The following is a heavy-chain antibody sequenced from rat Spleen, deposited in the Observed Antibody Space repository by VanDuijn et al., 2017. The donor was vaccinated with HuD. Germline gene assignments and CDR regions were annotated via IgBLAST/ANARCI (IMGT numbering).Heavy chain of an antibody. CDR3: TRNYPGITVMDA. J-gene: IGHJ4*01. CDR2: KLKSNNYAT. Sequence: KLKSNNYATYYAESVKGRFTISRDDSKSSVYLQMNSLKEADTAIYYCTRNYPGITVMDAWGQGASVTVSS. D-gene: IGHD1-4*01. V-gene: IGHV6-8*01.